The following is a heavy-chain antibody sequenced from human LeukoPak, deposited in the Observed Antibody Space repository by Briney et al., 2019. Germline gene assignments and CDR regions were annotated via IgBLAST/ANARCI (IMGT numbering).Heavy chain of an antibody. CDR2: ISSSSGTT. V-gene: IGHV3-48*01. CDR1: GFTFSIYS. CDR3: AREGPSDAFDI. Sequence: GGSLRLSCTASGFTFSIYSMNWVRQAPGKGLEWVSYISSSSGTTFYADSVKGRFTISRDNARNSLYLQMNSLRAEDTAVYYCAREGPSDAFDIWGQGTMVTVSS. J-gene: IGHJ3*02.